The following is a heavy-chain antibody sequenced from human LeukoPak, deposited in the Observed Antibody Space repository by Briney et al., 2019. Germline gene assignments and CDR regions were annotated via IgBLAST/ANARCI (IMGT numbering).Heavy chain of an antibody. Sequence: GGSLRLSCAAAGFTFSSYSMNWVRQAPGKGLEWVSSISSSSDYIYYADSLKGRFTFSRDNAKNSLYLQMNSLRVEDTAVYYCARIGRAATISYWGQGTLVTVSS. CDR2: ISSSSDYI. J-gene: IGHJ4*02. V-gene: IGHV3-21*01. D-gene: IGHD5-24*01. CDR3: ARIGRAATISY. CDR1: GFTFSSYS.